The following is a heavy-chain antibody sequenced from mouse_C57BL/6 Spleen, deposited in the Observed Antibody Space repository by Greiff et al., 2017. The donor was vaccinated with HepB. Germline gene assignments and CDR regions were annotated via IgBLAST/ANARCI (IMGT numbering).Heavy chain of an antibody. CDR2: IDPETGGT. D-gene: IGHD2-1*01. J-gene: IGHJ3*01. CDR1: GYTFTDYE. Sequence: SGAELVRPGASVTLSCKASGYTFTDYEMHWVKQTPVHGLEWIGAIDPETGGTAYNQKFKGKAILTADKSSSTAYMQLSSLTSEDSAVYFCARSMEIYYGNLAWFAYWGQGTLVTVSA. CDR3: ARSMEIYYGNLAWFAY. V-gene: IGHV1-15*01.